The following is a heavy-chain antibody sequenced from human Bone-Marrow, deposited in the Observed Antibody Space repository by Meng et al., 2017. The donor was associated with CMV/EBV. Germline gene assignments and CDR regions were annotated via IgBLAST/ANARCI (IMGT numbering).Heavy chain of an antibody. CDR2: INPNSGGT. CDR3: ARGILLAGKGAFDY. D-gene: IGHD6-19*01. CDR1: GYTFNVYY. V-gene: IGHV1-2*02. Sequence: ASGYTFNVYYIHGMRQAPGQGFEWIGWINPNSGGTNYAQKFQGGVTMTRDTSINTAYMEVSRLKSDDTAVYYCARGILLAGKGAFDYWGQGSLVTVSS. J-gene: IGHJ4*02.